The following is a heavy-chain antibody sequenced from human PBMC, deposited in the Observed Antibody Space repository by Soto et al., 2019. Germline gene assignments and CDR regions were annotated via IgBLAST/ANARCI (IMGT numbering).Heavy chain of an antibody. CDR1: GGTVTSGTYY. CDR2: FYDSGRT. D-gene: IGHD3-22*01. V-gene: IGHV4-61*01. CDR3: ARDWPYFFHSSCRRRGHWFDP. J-gene: IGHJ5*02. Sequence: QVQLQESGPGLVRPSETLSLTCTVSGGTVTSGTYYWSCIRRAPGKGLEWIGHFYDSGRTNYNPSLKSLFTISVGTSMNQFSLRLSSVTAADTAVYYCARDWPYFFHSSCRRRGHWFDPWGQGTLVSVSS.